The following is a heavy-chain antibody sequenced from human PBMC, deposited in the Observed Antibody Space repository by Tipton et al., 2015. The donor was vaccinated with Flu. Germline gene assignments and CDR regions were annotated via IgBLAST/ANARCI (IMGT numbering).Heavy chain of an antibody. CDR1: GDSMNSGSYY. J-gene: IGHJ5*02. CDR2: FSTSGST. D-gene: IGHD1-1*01. Sequence: TLSLTCTVSGDSMNSGSYYWNWIRQPAAKGLEWIGHFSTSGSTRYNPAMQSRVAMSVDTSRNHLTLHLTSVTASDTATYYCATAVKSTVVRGVGYWFDPWGQGTLVIVSS. CDR3: ATAVKSTVVRGVGYWFDP. V-gene: IGHV4-61*09.